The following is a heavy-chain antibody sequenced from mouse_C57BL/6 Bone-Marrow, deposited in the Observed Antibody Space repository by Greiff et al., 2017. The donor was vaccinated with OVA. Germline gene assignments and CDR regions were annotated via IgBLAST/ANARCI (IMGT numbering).Heavy chain of an antibody. V-gene: IGHV5-4*01. D-gene: IGHD1-1*01. Sequence: EVQRVESGGGLVKPGGSLKLSCAASGFTFSSYAMSWVRQTPEKRLEWVATISDGGSYTYYPDNVKGRFTISRDNAKNNLYLQMSHLKSEDTAMYYCARGITTVVVPSYWGQGTLVTVSA. CDR2: ISDGGSYT. CDR1: GFTFSSYA. CDR3: ARGITTVVVPSY. J-gene: IGHJ3*01.